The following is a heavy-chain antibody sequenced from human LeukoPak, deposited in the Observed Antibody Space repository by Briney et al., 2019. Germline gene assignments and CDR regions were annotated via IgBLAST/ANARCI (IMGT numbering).Heavy chain of an antibody. CDR3: ARDARIAAAYQPVGEDYMDV. D-gene: IGHD6-13*01. V-gene: IGHV1-8*01. CDR2: MNPNSGNI. J-gene: IGHJ6*03. CDR1: GYTFTSYD. Sequence: ASVKVSCKASGYTFTSYDINWVRQATGQGLEWMGWMNPNSGNIGYAQKFQGRVTMTRNTSISTAYMELSSLRSEDTAVYYCARDARIAAAYQPVGEDYMDVWGKGTTVTVSS.